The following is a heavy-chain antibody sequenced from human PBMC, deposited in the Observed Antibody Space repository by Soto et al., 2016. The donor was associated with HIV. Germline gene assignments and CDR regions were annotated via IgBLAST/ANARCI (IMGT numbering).Heavy chain of an antibody. CDR2: INHSGST. CDR1: GGSFSGYY. CDR3: ARGDAYSRVFDY. V-gene: IGHV4-34*01. D-gene: IGHD4-4*01. Sequence: QVQLQQWGAGLLKPLETLALTCAVYGGSFSGYYWNWIRQPPGKGLEWIGEINHSGSTTYNLSLKGRVTIALDTSKNQFSLKVTFVNAADTAVYYCARGDAYSRVFDYWGQGSLVTVSS. J-gene: IGHJ4*02.